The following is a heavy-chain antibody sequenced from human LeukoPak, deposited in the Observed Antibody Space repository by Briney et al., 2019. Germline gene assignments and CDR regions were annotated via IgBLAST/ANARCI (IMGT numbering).Heavy chain of an antibody. Sequence: ASVKVSCKASGYTSTSYYMHWVRQAPGQGLEWMGIINPSGGSTSYAQKFQGRVTMTRDTSTSTVYMELSSLRSEDTAVYYCARDRALVLRYLGVEYGMDVWGQGTTVTVSS. CDR3: ARDRALVLRYLGVEYGMDV. V-gene: IGHV1-46*01. CDR2: INPSGGST. J-gene: IGHJ6*02. D-gene: IGHD3-9*01. CDR1: GYTSTSYY.